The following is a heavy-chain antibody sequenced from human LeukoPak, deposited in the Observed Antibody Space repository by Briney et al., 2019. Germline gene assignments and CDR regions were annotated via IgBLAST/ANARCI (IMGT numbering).Heavy chain of an antibody. CDR2: IKQDGSEK. V-gene: IGHV3-7*01. CDR3: AREGIYCSSTSCPSEVDY. J-gene: IGHJ4*02. CDR1: GFTFSSYW. Sequence: GGSLRLSCAASGFTFSSYWMSWVRQAPGKGLEWVANIKQDGSEKYYVDSVKGRFTISRDNAKNSLYLQMNSLRAEDTAVYYCAREGIYCSSTSCPSEVDYWGQGTLVTVSS. D-gene: IGHD2-2*01.